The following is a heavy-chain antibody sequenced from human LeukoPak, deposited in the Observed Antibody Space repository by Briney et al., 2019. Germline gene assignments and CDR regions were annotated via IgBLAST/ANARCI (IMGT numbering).Heavy chain of an antibody. D-gene: IGHD3-3*01. CDR3: AREITIFGVVIGAFDI. J-gene: IGHJ3*02. V-gene: IGHV4-59*01. CDR1: GGSISSYY. CDR2: IYYSGST. Sequence: SETLSLTCTVSGGSISSYYWSWIRQPPGKGLEWIGYIYYSGSTNYNPSLKSRVTISVDTSKNQFSLKLSSVTAADTAVYYCAREITIFGVVIGAFDIWGQGTMVTVSS.